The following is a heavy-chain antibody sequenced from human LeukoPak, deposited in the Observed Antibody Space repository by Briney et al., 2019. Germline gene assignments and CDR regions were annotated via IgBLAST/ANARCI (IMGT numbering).Heavy chain of an antibody. J-gene: IGHJ6*02. D-gene: IGHD5-12*01. CDR3: ARDSGYDLVYGMDV. V-gene: IGHV3-33*08. CDR2: TWYDGSNT. Sequence: PGGSLRPSCVGSGFTVSSSFMSWVRQAPGKGLEWVAITWYDGSNTYYADSVKGRFTISRDNSKNTLYLQMNSLRADDTAVYYCARDSGYDLVYGMDVWGQGTTVTVSS. CDR1: GFTVSSSF.